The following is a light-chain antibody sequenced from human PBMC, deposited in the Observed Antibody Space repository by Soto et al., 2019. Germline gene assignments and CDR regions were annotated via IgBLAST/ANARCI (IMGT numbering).Light chain of an antibody. CDR1: QSIGLA. CDR2: GAS. J-gene: IGKJ1*01. CDR3: QQYNDWPT. V-gene: IGKV3-15*01. Sequence: EIVLTQSPATLSLYPGERATLSCRASQSIGLAIAWYQHKPGQAPRLLIYGASNRATGIPARFSGSGSGTGFTLTISSLQSEDFAVYYCQQYNDWPTFCQGTKMDIK.